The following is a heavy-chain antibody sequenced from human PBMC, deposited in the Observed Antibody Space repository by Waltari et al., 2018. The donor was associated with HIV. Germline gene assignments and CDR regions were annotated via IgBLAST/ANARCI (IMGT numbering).Heavy chain of an antibody. CDR2: ISGSGGST. CDR3: AKDQIRSITRLYYFDY. V-gene: IGHV3-23*01. CDR1: GFTFSSYA. Sequence: EVQLLESGGGLVQPGGSLRLSCAASGFTFSSYAMSWVRQAPGKGLEWVSAISGSGGSTYYADSVKGRFTISRDNSKNTLYLQMNSLRAEDTAVYYCAKDQIRSITRLYYFDYWGQGTLVTVSS. J-gene: IGHJ4*02. D-gene: IGHD2-2*01.